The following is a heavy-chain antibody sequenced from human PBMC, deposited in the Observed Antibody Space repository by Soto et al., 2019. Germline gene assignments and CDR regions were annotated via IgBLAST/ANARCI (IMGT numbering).Heavy chain of an antibody. CDR3: ARSRRGHSSSWYYFDY. V-gene: IGHV1-69*13. D-gene: IGHD6-13*01. CDR2: IIPIFGTA. Sequence: RASVKVSCKASGGTFSSYAISWVRQAPGQGLEWMGGIIPIFGTANYAQKFQGRVTITADESTSTAYMELSSLRSEDTAVYYCARSRRGHSSSWYYFDYWGQGTLVTVSS. CDR1: GGTFSSYA. J-gene: IGHJ4*02.